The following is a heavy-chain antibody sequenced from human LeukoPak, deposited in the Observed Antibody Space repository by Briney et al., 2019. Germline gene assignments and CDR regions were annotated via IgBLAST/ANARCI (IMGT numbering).Heavy chain of an antibody. CDR1: GGSFSGYY. V-gene: IGHV4-34*01. D-gene: IGHD2-2*02. CDR2: INHSGST. CDR3: ARGYCSSTSCYTGTEKTLDY. J-gene: IGHJ4*02. Sequence: PSETLSLTCAVYGGSFSGYYWSWIRQPPGKGLEWIGEINHSGSTNYNPSLKSRVTISVDTSKNQFSLKLSSVPAADTAVYYCARGYCSSTSCYTGTEKTLDYWGQGTLVTVSS.